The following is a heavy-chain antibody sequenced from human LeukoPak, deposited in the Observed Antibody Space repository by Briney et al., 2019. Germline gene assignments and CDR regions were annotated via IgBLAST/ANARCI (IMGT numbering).Heavy chain of an antibody. CDR1: GYTFTTYG. CDR3: ARDRMDTGTYFDY. J-gene: IGHJ4*02. CDR2: ISTYNGNT. V-gene: IGHV1-18*01. Sequence: ASVTVSRRSSGYTFTTYGITWVRQAPGQGLEWMGWISTYNGNTNYAQKLQGRVTMTTDTSTSTAYMELRSLRSDDTAMYYCARDRMDTGTYFDYWGQGTLVTVSS. D-gene: IGHD5-18*01.